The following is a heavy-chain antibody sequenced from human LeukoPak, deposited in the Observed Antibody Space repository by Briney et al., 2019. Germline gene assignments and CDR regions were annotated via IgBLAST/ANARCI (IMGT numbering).Heavy chain of an antibody. J-gene: IGHJ3*02. D-gene: IGHD1-26*01. CDR1: GGSISSYY. V-gene: IGHV4-4*07. CDR3: ARDEGIIVGATLDAFDI. CDR2: IYTSGST. Sequence: PSETLSLTCTVSGGSISSYYWSWIRQPAGKGLEWIGRIYTSGSTNYNPSLKSRVTMSVDTSKNQFSLKLSSVTAADTAVYYCARDEGIIVGATLDAFDIWGQGTMVTVSS.